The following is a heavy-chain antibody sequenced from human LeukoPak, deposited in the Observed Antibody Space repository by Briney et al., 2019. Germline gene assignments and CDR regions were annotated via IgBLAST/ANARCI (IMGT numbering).Heavy chain of an antibody. CDR1: GGSISSYK. D-gene: IGHD1-26*01. V-gene: IGHV4-4*07. CDR3: ARGIVGATAPDY. J-gene: IGHJ4*02. Sequence: SETLSLTCTVSGGSISSYKWSWIRQPAGKGLEWIGRIYSSGSTNYTPSLKSRVTMSVDTSKNQFSLKLSSVTAADTAVYYCARGIVGATAPDYWGQGALVIVSS. CDR2: IYSSGST.